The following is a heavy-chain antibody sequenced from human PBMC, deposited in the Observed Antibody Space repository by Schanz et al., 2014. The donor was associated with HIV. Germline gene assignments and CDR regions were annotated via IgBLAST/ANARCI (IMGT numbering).Heavy chain of an antibody. CDR3: AKAGLFFGQLWLGCFDY. Sequence: QVHLVESGGGVVQPGKSLRLSCAASGFTFSTNDMHWVRQLPGKGLEWVAVKSHNGNNDYYAESVKGRFTISRDNSKNTLDLQMNNLKPEDTAVYYCAKAGLFFGQLWLGCFDYWGQGAQVTVSS. CDR1: GFTFSTND. CDR2: KSHNGNND. J-gene: IGHJ4*02. V-gene: IGHV3-30*18. D-gene: IGHD3-10*01.